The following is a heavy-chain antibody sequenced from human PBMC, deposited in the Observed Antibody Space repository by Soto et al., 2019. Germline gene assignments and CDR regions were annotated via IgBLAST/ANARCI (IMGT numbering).Heavy chain of an antibody. CDR2: IYRGGGT. J-gene: IGHJ4*02. V-gene: IGHV3-53*01. Sequence: EVQLVESGGGLIQPGGSLRLSCAASGFSVSGSYMGWVRQAPGKGLEWVSVIYRGGGTYYVDSVKGRFTISRDNSENTLYLQMNGLRADDTAVYYGARGWGRGWLEFFDSWGQGALVTVSS. D-gene: IGHD6-19*01. CDR3: ARGWGRGWLEFFDS. CDR1: GFSVSGSY.